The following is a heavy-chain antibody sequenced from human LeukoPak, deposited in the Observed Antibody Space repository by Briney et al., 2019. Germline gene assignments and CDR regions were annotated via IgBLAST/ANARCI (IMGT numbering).Heavy chain of an antibody. CDR3: ARHGGYSYDSTDAFHI. CDR2: IYPGDSDT. V-gene: IGHV5-51*01. CDR1: GYSFTSYW. D-gene: IGHD5-18*01. Sequence: GESLKISCKGSGYSFTSYWIGWVRQMPGKGLEWMGIIYPGDSDTRYSPSFQGQVTISADKSISTAYLQWSSLKASDTAMYYCARHGGYSYDSTDAFHIWGQGTMVTVSS. J-gene: IGHJ3*02.